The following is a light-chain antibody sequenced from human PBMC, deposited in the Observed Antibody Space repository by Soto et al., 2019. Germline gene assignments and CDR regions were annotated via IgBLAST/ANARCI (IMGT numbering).Light chain of an antibody. CDR2: ENN. CDR1: SGSIASNY. J-gene: IGLJ3*02. Sequence: NFMLTQPHSVSESPGKTVTISCTRSSGSIASNYVQWYQQRPVSSPTTVIYENNQRPSGVPDRFSGSIDSSSNSASLTISGLKTEDEADYYCQSYDGTNWVFGGGTKLTVL. CDR3: QSYDGTNWV. V-gene: IGLV6-57*01.